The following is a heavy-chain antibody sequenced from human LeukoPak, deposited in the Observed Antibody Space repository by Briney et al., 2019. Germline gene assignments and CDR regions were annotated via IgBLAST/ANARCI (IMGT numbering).Heavy chain of an antibody. D-gene: IGHD3-10*01. V-gene: IGHV3-23*01. Sequence: TGGSLRLSCAASGFTFSSYGMSWVRQAPGKGLEWVSAISGSGGSTYYADSVKGRFTISRDNSKNTLYLQMNSLRAEDTAVYYCAKVGSSYYYGSGSYYNYWGQGTLVTVSS. CDR2: ISGSGGST. J-gene: IGHJ4*02. CDR1: GFTFSSYG. CDR3: AKVGSSYYYGSGSYYNY.